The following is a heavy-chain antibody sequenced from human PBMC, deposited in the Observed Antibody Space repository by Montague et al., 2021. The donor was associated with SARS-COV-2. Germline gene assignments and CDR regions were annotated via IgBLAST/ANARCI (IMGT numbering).Heavy chain of an antibody. CDR1: GFSLSTSGMC. V-gene: IGHV2-70*01. D-gene: IGHD3-9*01. Sequence: PALVKPTQTLTLTCTFSGFSLSTSGMCVSWIRQPPGKALEWLALIDWDDDKYYSTSLKTRLTISKDTSKNQVVLTMTSMDPVDTATYYCARIRDYDILTGSYSRFDYWGQGTLVTVSS. J-gene: IGHJ4*02. CDR3: ARIRDYDILTGSYSRFDY. CDR2: IDWDDDK.